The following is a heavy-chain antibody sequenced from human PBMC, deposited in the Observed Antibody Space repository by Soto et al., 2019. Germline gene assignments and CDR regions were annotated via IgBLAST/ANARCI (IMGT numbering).Heavy chain of an antibody. CDR2: IYYSGST. Sequence: PSETLSLTCTVSGGSISSYYWSYIRQPPGKGLEWIGYIYYSGSTNYNPSLKSRVTISVDTSKNQFSLKLSSETAADTAVYYCERYYYDSSGPTRYFDYWGQGTLVTVSS. V-gene: IGHV4-59*08. CDR3: ERYYYDSSGPTRYFDY. D-gene: IGHD3-22*01. J-gene: IGHJ4*02. CDR1: GGSISSYY.